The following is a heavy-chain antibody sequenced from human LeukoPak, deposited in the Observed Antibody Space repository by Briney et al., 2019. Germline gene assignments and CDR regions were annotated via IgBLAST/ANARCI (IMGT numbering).Heavy chain of an antibody. V-gene: IGHV4-30-4*01. CDR1: GXSISSGDYY. Sequence: SETLSLTCTVSGXSISSGDYYWSWIRQPPGKGLEWIGYIYYSGSTYYNPSLKSRVTISVDTSKNQFSLKLSSVTAADTAVYYCASGPPLYDILTGYPGLDYWGQGTLVTVSS. CDR2: IYYSGST. CDR3: ASGPPLYDILTGYPGLDY. D-gene: IGHD3-9*01. J-gene: IGHJ4*02.